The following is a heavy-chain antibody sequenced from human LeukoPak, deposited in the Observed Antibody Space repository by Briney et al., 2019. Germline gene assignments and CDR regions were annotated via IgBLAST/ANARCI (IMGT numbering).Heavy chain of an antibody. CDR2: IYYSGST. CDR1: GGSISSGGYY. Sequence: PPETLSLTCTVSGGSISSGGYYWSWIRQHPGKGLEWIGYIYYSGSTYYNPSLKSRVTISVGTSKNQFSLKLSSVTAADTAVYYCARSREQQLPDYWGQGTLVTVSS. D-gene: IGHD6-13*01. CDR3: ARSREQQLPDY. V-gene: IGHV4-31*03. J-gene: IGHJ4*02.